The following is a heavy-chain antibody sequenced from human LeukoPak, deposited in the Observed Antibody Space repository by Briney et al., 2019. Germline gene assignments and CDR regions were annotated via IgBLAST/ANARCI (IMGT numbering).Heavy chain of an antibody. CDR2: CYYSGST. CDR1: GGSISSYY. Sequence: SETLSLTFAVPGGSISSYYWSWIPQPPGKGLGGSGYCYYSGSTNYNPYLKSRVTISVDTSKNQFPLNRSSVTAADTAVYYCARVLTYYDILTGYYPHAFDIWGQGTMVTVSS. V-gene: IGHV4-59*13. CDR3: ARVLTYYDILTGYYPHAFDI. J-gene: IGHJ3*02. D-gene: IGHD3-9*01.